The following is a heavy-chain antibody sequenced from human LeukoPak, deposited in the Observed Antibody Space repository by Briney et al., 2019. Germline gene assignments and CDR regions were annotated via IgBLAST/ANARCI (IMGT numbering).Heavy chain of an antibody. V-gene: IGHV4-39*07. CDR1: GGSITKNGYY. D-gene: IGHD6-19*01. CDR2: THYSGST. CDR3: CGSGWFAGPFGY. J-gene: IGHJ4*02. Sequence: SEPLSLTCSVSGGSITKNGYYWGWIRQSPETGLEWIGSTHYSGSTYYNPSLNSRVTISVDTSKNQFSLKLTSVTAADTAVYYCCGSGWFAGPFGYWGQGALVTVSS.